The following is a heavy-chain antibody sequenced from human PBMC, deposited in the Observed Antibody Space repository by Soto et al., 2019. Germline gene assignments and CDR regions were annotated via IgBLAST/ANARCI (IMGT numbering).Heavy chain of an antibody. D-gene: IGHD2-15*01. Sequence: GASVKVSCKASGYTFTSYAMHWVRQAPGQRLEWMGWINAGNGNTKYSQKFQGRVTITRDTSASTAYMELSSLRSEDTAVNYCAIGYCSGGSCYSIWSFGAFDIWGQGTMVTVSS. CDR1: GYTFTSYA. V-gene: IGHV1-3*01. J-gene: IGHJ3*02. CDR2: INAGNGNT. CDR3: AIGYCSGGSCYSIWSFGAFDI.